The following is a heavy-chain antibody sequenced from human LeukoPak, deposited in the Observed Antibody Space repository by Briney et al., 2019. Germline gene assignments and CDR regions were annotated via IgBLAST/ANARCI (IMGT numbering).Heavy chain of an antibody. CDR3: ARDSPVRSKYYFDY. CDR2: ISAYNGNT. Sequence: ASVKVSCKASGYTFTSYGISWVRQAPGQGLEWMGWISAYNGNTSYAQKLQGRVTMTTDTSTSTAYMELRSLRSDDTAVYYCARDSPVRSKYYFDYWGQGTLVTVSS. J-gene: IGHJ4*02. V-gene: IGHV1-18*01. CDR1: GYTFTSYG.